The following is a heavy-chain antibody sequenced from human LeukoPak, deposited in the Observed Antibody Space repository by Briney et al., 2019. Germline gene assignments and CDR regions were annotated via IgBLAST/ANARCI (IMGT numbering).Heavy chain of an antibody. CDR2: IRYDGSTK. D-gene: IGHD5-12*01. V-gene: IGHV3-30*02. Sequence: GGSLRLSCAASGFTFSSYGMHWVRQTPGKGLEWVAFIRYDGSTKYYSDSVRGRFTISRDNTKNTLYLQMNSLRAEDTAMYYCARVSGYDWESFYDYWGQGSLVTVSS. J-gene: IGHJ4*02. CDR3: ARVSGYDWESFYDY. CDR1: GFTFSSYG.